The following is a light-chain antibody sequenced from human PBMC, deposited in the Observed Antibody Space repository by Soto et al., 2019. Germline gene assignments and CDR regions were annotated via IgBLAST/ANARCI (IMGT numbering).Light chain of an antibody. CDR1: SSNIGGNY. CDR3: STWDVIMSGHMV. V-gene: IGLV1-47*01. Sequence: QSVLTQPASASGTPGQTVTIPCSGSSSNIGGNYVFWYQHLPGTAPKLLFFRNNLRPSGVPDRFPGSKSGTSASLAISGLRSDEEADYYSSTWDVIMSGHMVFGGGTQLTLL. CDR2: RNN. J-gene: IGLJ7*01.